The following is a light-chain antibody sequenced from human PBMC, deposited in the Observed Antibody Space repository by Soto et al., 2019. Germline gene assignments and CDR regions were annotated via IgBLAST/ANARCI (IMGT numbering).Light chain of an antibody. CDR1: STDVGAYNY. CDR2: DVN. Sequence: QSALTQPRSVSASPGQSVTISCTGTSTDVGAYNYVSWYQQHPGKAPKLMIYDVNKRPSGVPDRFSGSKSGNTASLTISGLQAEDEGDYYCCSYAGSYTLVFGGGTQLTVL. J-gene: IGLJ3*02. CDR3: CSYAGSYTLV. V-gene: IGLV2-11*01.